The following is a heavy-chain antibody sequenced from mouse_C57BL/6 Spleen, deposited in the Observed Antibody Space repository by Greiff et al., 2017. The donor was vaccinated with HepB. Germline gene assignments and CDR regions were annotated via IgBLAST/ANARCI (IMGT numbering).Heavy chain of an antibody. Sequence: VQLQQSGPGLVQPSQSLSITCTVSGFSFTSYGVHWVRQSPGKGLEWLGVIWSGGSTDYNAAFISRLSISTNNSTSQVFFKMNSLQADDTAIYYCARKDWDVGYFDVWGTGTTVTVSS. D-gene: IGHD4-1*01. CDR1: GFSFTSYG. J-gene: IGHJ1*03. CDR2: IWSGGST. CDR3: ARKDWDVGYFDV. V-gene: IGHV2-2*01.